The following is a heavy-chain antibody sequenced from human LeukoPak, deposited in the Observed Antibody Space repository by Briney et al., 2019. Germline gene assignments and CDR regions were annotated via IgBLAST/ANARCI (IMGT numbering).Heavy chain of an antibody. CDR1: GGSISSGGYY. Sequence: SETLSLTCTVSGGSISSGGYYWSWIRQHPGKGLEWIGRIYTSGSTNYNPSLKSRVTMSVDTSKNQFSLKLSSVTAADTAVYYCARDLYYYDSSGYQRYFDYWGQGTLVTVPS. CDR3: ARDLYYYDSSGYQRYFDY. J-gene: IGHJ4*02. D-gene: IGHD3-22*01. CDR2: IYTSGST. V-gene: IGHV4-61*08.